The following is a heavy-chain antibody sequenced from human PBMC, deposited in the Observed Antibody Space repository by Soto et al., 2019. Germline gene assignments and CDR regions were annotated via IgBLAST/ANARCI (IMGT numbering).Heavy chain of an antibody. CDR3: ARVELGYCSGGSCSNWFDP. V-gene: IGHV1-69*06. Sequence: QVQLVQSGAEVKKPGSSVKVSCKAPGGTFSSYAISWVRQAPGQGLEWMGGIIPIFGTANYAQKFQGRVTITADKSTSTAYMELSSLRSEDTAVYYCARVELGYCSGGSCSNWFDPWGQGTLVTVSS. CDR1: GGTFSSYA. J-gene: IGHJ5*02. D-gene: IGHD2-15*01. CDR2: IIPIFGTA.